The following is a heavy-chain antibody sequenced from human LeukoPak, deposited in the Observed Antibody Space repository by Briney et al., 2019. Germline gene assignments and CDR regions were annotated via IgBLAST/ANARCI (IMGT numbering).Heavy chain of an antibody. CDR3: AREHYDSSGYYSYLDY. CDR1: GFTVSSNY. D-gene: IGHD3-22*01. V-gene: IGHV3-66*01. J-gene: IGHJ4*02. Sequence: PGGSLRLSCAASGFTVSSNYMSWVRQAPGKGLEWVSVIYSGGSTYYADSVKGRFTISRDNSKNTLYLQMNSLRAEDTAVYYCAREHYDSSGYYSYLDYWGQGTLVTVSS. CDR2: IYSGGST.